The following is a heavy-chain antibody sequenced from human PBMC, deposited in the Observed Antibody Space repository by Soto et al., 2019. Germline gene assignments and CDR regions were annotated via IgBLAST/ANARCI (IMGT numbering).Heavy chain of an antibody. CDR2: ISYDEDNK. CDR1: GFLFSTYS. Sequence: QVQLVESGGGVVQPGSSLRLSCAASGFLFSTYSMHWVRQVTGKGLEWVALISYDEDNKYYADSVKGRFTISRDNSRNTLHMQMNSLRAEDTAMYYCARDSWGVACWGQGTLVTVSS. CDR3: ARDSWGVAC. V-gene: IGHV3-30*04. J-gene: IGHJ4*02. D-gene: IGHD2-15*01.